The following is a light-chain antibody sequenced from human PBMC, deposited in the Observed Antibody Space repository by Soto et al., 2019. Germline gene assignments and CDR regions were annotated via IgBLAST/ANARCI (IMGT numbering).Light chain of an antibody. CDR1: QSVCSNY. V-gene: IGKV3-20*01. CDR3: QQYGSTPFT. CDR2: GAS. Sequence: EIVVTQSPGTLSLSPGERATLSCRASQSVCSNYLAWYQQKPGQAPRLLIYGASSRASDIPDRFSGSGSGTDFTLIISRLEPEDFAMYYCQQYGSTPFTFGPGTKVDVK. J-gene: IGKJ3*01.